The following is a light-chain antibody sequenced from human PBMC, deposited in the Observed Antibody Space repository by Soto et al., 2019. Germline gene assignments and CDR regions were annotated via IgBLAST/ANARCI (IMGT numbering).Light chain of an antibody. Sequence: ELVMTHSASTLSGSPGEAARLDCSASQSLGGNLAWYQQRPGQAPRLLIFRASSRATGVPARFSASGSGTEFTLTISGLQSEDFAVYYCQQYRNWPPWTSAPRAKVDI. CDR2: RAS. J-gene: IGKJ1*01. CDR1: QSLGGN. CDR3: QQYRNWPPWT. V-gene: IGKV3-15*01.